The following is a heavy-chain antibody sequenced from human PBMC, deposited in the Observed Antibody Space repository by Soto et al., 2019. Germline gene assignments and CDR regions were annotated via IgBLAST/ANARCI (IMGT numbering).Heavy chain of an antibody. D-gene: IGHD6-19*01. J-gene: IGHJ4*02. Sequence: EVQLVESWGDLVQPGGSLRLSCAASGFTFSTYSMNWVRQAPGKGLEWVSSISSSSTIYYADSVKGRFTISRDNVQNSLYLQMHSLRAEDTAVYYCARERGSGWTFDYWGQGTLVTVSS. CDR2: ISSSSTI. CDR1: GFTFSTYS. CDR3: ARERGSGWTFDY. V-gene: IGHV3-48*01.